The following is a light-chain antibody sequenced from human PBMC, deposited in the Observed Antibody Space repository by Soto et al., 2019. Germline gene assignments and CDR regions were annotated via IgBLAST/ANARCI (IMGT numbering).Light chain of an antibody. J-gene: IGKJ4*01. CDR1: QSVSSN. CDR3: QQYDDWPLT. V-gene: IGKV3-15*01. CDR2: GAF. Sequence: EIVVTQSPATPSVSPGERATLSCTARQSVSSNLAWYQQKPGQAPRLLIYGAFTRATGLPARFSGSGSGTEFTLTITSLESEDFAVYYCQQYDDWPLTFGGGTKVDLK.